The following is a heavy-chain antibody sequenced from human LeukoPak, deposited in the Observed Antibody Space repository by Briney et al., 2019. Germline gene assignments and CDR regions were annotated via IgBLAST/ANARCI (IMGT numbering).Heavy chain of an antibody. J-gene: IGHJ5*02. CDR1: GYSFTNFG. V-gene: IGHV1-18*01. CDR2: ISTYNGNT. CDR3: ARDSFSLKKVGTEILLT. D-gene: IGHD1-1*01. Sequence: ASVKVSCKASGYSFTNFGISWVRQAPGQGLEWMGWISTYNGNTNYAQKLQGRVTMTTDTYTSTAYMELRSLRSDDTAVYYCARDSFSLKKVGTEILLTWGQGTLVTVSS.